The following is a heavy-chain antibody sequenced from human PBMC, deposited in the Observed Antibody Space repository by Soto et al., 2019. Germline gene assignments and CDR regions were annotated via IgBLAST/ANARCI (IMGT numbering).Heavy chain of an antibody. CDR3: ARDREYSGFYYGMDV. D-gene: IGHD5-12*01. V-gene: IGHV3-30-3*01. J-gene: IGHJ6*02. Sequence: QPGGSLRLSCEASGFTFSRNAMHWVRQAPGKGLEWVAVISFDGNNQYYTDSVKGRFTISRDNSKNTLDLQMNSLRREDTAVYYCARDREYSGFYYGMDVWGQGTTVTV. CDR2: ISFDGNNQ. CDR1: GFTFSRNA.